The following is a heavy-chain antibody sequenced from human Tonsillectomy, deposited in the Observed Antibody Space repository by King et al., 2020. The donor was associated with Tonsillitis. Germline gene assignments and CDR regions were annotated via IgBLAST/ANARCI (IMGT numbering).Heavy chain of an antibody. J-gene: IGHJ5*02. V-gene: IGHV4-34*01. Sequence: VQLQQWGAGLLKPSETLSLTCAVYGGPFSGYYWSWIRQPRGKGLEWSGEINHSGSTNYNPSLKSRVTISVDTSKKQLSLKLSSVTAADTAVYYFAGVYCTSTTCRNWFDPWGQGNLVTVSS. CDR3: AGVYCTSTTCRNWFDP. CDR1: GGPFSGYY. CDR2: INHSGST. D-gene: IGHD2-2*01.